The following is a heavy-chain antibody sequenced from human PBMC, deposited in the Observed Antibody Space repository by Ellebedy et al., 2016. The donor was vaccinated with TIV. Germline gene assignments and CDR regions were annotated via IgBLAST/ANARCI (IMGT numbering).Heavy chain of an antibody. CDR1: GRSISGYY. CDR2: INHSGST. Sequence: SETLSLXXAVYGRSISGYYWRWIRQPPGKGLEWIGEINHSGSTNYNPSLKSRVTISVDTSKNQFSLKLSSVTAADTAVYYCARGTGGDGYNLDAFDIWGQGTMVTVSS. D-gene: IGHD5-24*01. V-gene: IGHV4-34*01. CDR3: ARGTGGDGYNLDAFDI. J-gene: IGHJ3*02.